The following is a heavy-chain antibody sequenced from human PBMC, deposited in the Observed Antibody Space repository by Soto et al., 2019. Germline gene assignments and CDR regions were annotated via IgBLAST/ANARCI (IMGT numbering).Heavy chain of an antibody. CDR2: IYYGGST. J-gene: IGHJ6*02. Sequence: QLQLQESGPGLVKPSETLSLTCTVSGGSIRSNSHYWCWLRQPPGRGLEWIGSIYYGGSTYYNPSLNCRVTIPVDTSKNQFSLKLSSVSAADTAVYYCASISAVFYGLDVWGQGTTVTVSS. CDR3: ASISAVFYGLDV. V-gene: IGHV4-39*01. D-gene: IGHD6-13*01. CDR1: GGSIRSNSHY.